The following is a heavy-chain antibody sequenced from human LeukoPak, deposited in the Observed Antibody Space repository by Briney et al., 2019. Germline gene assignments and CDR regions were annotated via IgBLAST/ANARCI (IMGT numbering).Heavy chain of an antibody. CDR3: ARDLTYYYDSSGYYLYY. J-gene: IGHJ4*02. D-gene: IGHD3-22*01. CDR1: GYTFTGYY. V-gene: IGHV1-2*02. CDR2: INPNSGGT. Sequence: ASVKVSCKASGYTFTGYYMHWVRQAPGQGLEWMGWINPNSGGTNYVQKFQCRVTMTRDTSISTAYMELSRLRSDDTAVYYCARDLTYYYDSSGYYLYYWGQGTLVTVSS.